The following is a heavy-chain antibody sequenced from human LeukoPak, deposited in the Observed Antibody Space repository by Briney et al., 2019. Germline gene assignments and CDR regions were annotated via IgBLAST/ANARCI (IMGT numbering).Heavy chain of an antibody. CDR3: ARDSGLTTVNTFDY. D-gene: IGHD4-17*01. CDR1: GGSFSGYY. J-gene: IGHJ4*02. Sequence: TASETLSLTCAVYGGSFSGYYWSWIRQPPGKGLEWIGEINHSGSTNYNPSLKSRVTMSVDTSKNQFSLKLSSVTAADTAVYYCARDSGLTTVNTFDYWGQGTLVTVSS. CDR2: INHSGST. V-gene: IGHV4-34*01.